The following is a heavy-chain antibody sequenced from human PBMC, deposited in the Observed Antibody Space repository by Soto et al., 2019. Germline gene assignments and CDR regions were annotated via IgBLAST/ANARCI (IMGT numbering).Heavy chain of an antibody. CDR1: GASFSGYY. CDR3: SRGENPYKGGNR. Sequence: SATLSLTCAVYGASFSGYYCSWIRKAPGKGLEWIGEIHPRGSTYYNPSLTSRVTMSLDTSKNQVSLRVSSVAAADTGMHYCSRGENPYKGGNRWDQGTLVTVS. J-gene: IGHJ4*02. D-gene: IGHD1-1*01. CDR2: IHPRGST. V-gene: IGHV4-34*01.